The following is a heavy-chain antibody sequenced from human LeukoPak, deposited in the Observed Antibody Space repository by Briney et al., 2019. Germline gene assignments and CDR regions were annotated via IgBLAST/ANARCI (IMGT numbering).Heavy chain of an antibody. Sequence: PGGSLRLSCAASGFTFSTYGMHWVRQAPGKGLEWVAAIRYDGSNKYYADTVKGRFTISRDNSKNTLFLQMNSLRAEDTAVYYCARASGDYGEYFDYWGQGTLVTVSS. V-gene: IGHV3-33*01. CDR3: ARASGDYGEYFDY. J-gene: IGHJ4*02. D-gene: IGHD4-17*01. CDR2: IRYDGSNK. CDR1: GFTFSTYG.